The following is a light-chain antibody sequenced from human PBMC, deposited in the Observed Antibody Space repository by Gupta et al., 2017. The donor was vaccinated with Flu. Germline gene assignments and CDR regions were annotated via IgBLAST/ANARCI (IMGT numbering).Light chain of an antibody. CDR2: DVS. J-gene: IGLJ2*01. V-gene: IGLV2-11*01. CDR3: CADAGNDIMV. Sequence: ATISSTRTSNDGGSSDFFSWHHQSPAKPPIIIIYDVSKRPAAVPVRFSGSESGNTASLTISGPQDDDEADYYGCADAGNDIMVFGGGTKLTVL. CDR1: SNDGGSSDF.